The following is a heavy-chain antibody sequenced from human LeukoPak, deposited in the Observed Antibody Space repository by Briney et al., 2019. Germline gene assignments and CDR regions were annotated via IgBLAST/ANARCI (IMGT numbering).Heavy chain of an antibody. CDR2: ISSSSSYI. Sequence: KTGGSLRLSCAASGFTFSSYSMNWVRQAPGKGLEWVSSISSSSSYIYYADSVKGRFTISRDNAKNSLYLQMNSLRAEDTAVYYCARDPRTIVVVPAAMDYWGQGTLVTVSS. D-gene: IGHD2-2*01. CDR1: GFTFSSYS. CDR3: ARDPRTIVVVPAAMDY. J-gene: IGHJ4*02. V-gene: IGHV3-21*01.